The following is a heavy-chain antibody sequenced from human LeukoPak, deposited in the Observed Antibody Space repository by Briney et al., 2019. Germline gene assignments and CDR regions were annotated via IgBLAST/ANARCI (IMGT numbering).Heavy chain of an antibody. D-gene: IGHD5-24*01. J-gene: IGHJ4*02. CDR1: GFTFSSYW. CDR3: LRGADGYGVFDY. V-gene: IGHV3-74*01. CDR2: INSVGSTT. Sequence: GGSLRLSRAASGFTFSSYWMHWVRQAPGKGLVWVSRINSVGSTTNYADSVRGRFTVSRDNAKNTLYLQLNSLTVEDTAVYYCLRGADGYGVFDYWGQGSLVTVSA.